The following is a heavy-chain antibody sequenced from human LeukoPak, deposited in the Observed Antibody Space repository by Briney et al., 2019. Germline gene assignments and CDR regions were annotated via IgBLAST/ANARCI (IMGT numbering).Heavy chain of an antibody. CDR2: ISSSGSTI. V-gene: IGHV3-48*03. J-gene: IGHJ4*02. CDR1: GFTFSSYE. CDR3: ASGQLRPYFDY. Sequence: GGSVRLSCAASGFTFSSYEMNWVREAPGKGLEWVSYISSSGSTIYYADSVKGRFTISRDNAKNSLYLQMNSLRAEDTAVYYCASGQLRPYFDYWGQGTLVTVSS. D-gene: IGHD1-26*01.